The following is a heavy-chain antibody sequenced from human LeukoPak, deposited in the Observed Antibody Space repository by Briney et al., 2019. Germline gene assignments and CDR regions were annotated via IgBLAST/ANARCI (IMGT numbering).Heavy chain of an antibody. V-gene: IGHV3-33*01. CDR1: GFTFRNHG. CDR2: IYYDGTIK. D-gene: IGHD3-10*01. Sequence: PGGSLRLSCVASGFTFRNHGMHWVRQAPGKGLEWEALIYYDGTIKNYVDSVKGRFTISRDNSKNTLSLQTNSLRADDTAVYYCARDRGKDYFDYWGQGTLVTVSS. J-gene: IGHJ4*02. CDR3: ARDRGKDYFDY.